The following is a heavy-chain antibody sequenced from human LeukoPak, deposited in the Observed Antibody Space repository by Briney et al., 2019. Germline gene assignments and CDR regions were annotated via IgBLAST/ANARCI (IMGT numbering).Heavy chain of an antibody. CDR3: ARGNYYVDY. J-gene: IGHJ4*02. CDR1: GYTFTNYA. CDR2: INTNTGNP. Sequence: ASVKVSCKASGYTFTNYAMNWVRQAPGQGLEWMGWINTNTGNPTYAQGFTGRFVFFLDTSASTAYLQISSLKTEDTAVYYCARGNYYVDYWGQGTLVTVSS. D-gene: IGHD3-10*01. V-gene: IGHV7-4-1*02.